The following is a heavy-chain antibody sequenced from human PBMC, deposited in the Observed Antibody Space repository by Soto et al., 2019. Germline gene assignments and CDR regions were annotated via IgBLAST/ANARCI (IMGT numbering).Heavy chain of an antibody. CDR2: IYDTGISGYTPST. CDR1: GGSMTSSY. V-gene: IGHV4-59*01. CDR3: ARGEDAFFYYGLGV. J-gene: IGHJ6*02. Sequence: PSETLSLTCTVSGGSMTSSYWRWIRRPLGKGLEWIAYIYDTGISGYTPSTSYNPALKSLVTMSVDTSKSQFSLKLTSVTAADTAVYYCARGEDAFFYYGLGVWGQGITVTVSS.